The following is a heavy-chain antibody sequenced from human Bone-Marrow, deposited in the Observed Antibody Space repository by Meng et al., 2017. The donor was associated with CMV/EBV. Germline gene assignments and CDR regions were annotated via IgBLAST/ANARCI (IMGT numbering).Heavy chain of an antibody. CDR1: GFTFNRCG. CDR2: LNDDGSNT. J-gene: IGHJ4*02. Sequence: GGSLRLSCAASGFTFNRCGMAWVRQAPGKGLEWASTLNDDGSNTHYADSVKGRFTISRDNSKNTLYLEMNSLRVEDTAEYFCAKDAGGEIMWDDWIQGTLVTVSS. D-gene: IGHD3-10*01. V-gene: IGHV3-23*01. CDR3: AKDAGGEIMWDD.